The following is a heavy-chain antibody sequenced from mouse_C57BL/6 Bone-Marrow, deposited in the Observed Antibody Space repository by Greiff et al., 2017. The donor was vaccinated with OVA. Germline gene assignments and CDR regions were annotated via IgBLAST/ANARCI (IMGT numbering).Heavy chain of an antibody. CDR2: ISNGGGST. D-gene: IGHD2-4*01. Sequence: EVKLVESGGGLVQPGGSLKLSCAASGFTFSDYYMYWVRQTPEKRLEWVAYISNGGGSTYYPDTVKGRFTISRDNAKNTLYRQMSRLKSEDTAMYYCARQGIYYDSYWYFDVWGTGTTVTVSS. J-gene: IGHJ1*03. CDR3: ARQGIYYDSYWYFDV. V-gene: IGHV5-12*01. CDR1: GFTFSDYY.